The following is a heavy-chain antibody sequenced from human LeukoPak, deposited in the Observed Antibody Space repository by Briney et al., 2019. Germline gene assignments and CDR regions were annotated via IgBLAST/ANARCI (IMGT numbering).Heavy chain of an antibody. J-gene: IGHJ4*02. CDR3: AKDQIGWVVPAANMDY. CDR2: ISGSGGCT. Sequence: GGSLRLSCAASGFTFSSYAMSWVRQAPGKGLEWVSAISGSGGCTYYADSVKGRFTISRDNSKNTLYLQMNSLRAEDTAVYYCAKDQIGWVVPAANMDYWGQGTLVTVSS. D-gene: IGHD2-2*01. V-gene: IGHV3-23*01. CDR1: GFTFSSYA.